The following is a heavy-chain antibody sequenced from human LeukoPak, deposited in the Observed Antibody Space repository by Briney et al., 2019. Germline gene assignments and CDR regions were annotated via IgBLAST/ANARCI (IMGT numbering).Heavy chain of an antibody. V-gene: IGHV1-2*02. Sequence: ASVKVSCKTSGYTFTGYYMHWVRQAPGQGLEWMGWINPKSGGTSYPQKFQGRVSMTRDTSISTAYMELSRLRSDDTAVYYCARAHYSSGWAPFDYWGQGTLVTVSS. CDR2: INPKSGGT. CDR1: GYTFTGYY. D-gene: IGHD6-19*01. J-gene: IGHJ4*02. CDR3: ARAHYSSGWAPFDY.